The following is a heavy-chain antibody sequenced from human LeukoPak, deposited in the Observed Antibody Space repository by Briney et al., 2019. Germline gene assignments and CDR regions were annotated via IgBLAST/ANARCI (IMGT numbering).Heavy chain of an antibody. CDR2: IYYSGST. CDR1: GDSISSYY. D-gene: IGHD3-22*01. J-gene: IGHJ4*02. Sequence: PSETLSLTCTVSGDSISSYYWSWNRQPPGKGLEWIGYIYYSGSTNYNPSLKSRVTISVDTSKNQFSLRLSSVTAADTAVYYCARVNYYDSSGTDYWGQGTLVTVSS. V-gene: IGHV4-59*01. CDR3: ARVNYYDSSGTDY.